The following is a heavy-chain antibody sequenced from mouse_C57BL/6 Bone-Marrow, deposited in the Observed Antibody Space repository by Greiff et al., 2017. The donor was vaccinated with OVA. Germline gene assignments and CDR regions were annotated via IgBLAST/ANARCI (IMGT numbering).Heavy chain of an antibody. D-gene: IGHD1-1*01. CDR2: IDPSDSET. V-gene: IGHV1-52*01. Sequence: QVQLKQPGAELVRPGSSVKLSCKASGYTFTSYWMHWVKQRPIQGLEWIGNIDPSDSETHYNQKFKDKATLTVDKSSSTAYMQLSSLTSEDSAVYDCAREHYYGSSSYYFDYWGQGTTLTVSS. CDR3: AREHYYGSSSYYFDY. CDR1: GYTFTSYW. J-gene: IGHJ2*01.